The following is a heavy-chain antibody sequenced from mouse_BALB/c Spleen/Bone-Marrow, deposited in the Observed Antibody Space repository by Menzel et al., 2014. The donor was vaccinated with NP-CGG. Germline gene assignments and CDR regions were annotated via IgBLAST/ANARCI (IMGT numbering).Heavy chain of an antibody. V-gene: IGHV14-3*02. Sequence: EVQLHQSGAELVKPGASVKLSCTASGFNIKDTYMHWVKQRPEQGLEWIGRIDPANGNTKYDPKFQGKATITADTSSNTAYLQLSSLTSEDTAVYYCALFYDYDVGYWGQGTTLTVSS. CDR2: IDPANGNT. CDR1: GFNIKDTY. D-gene: IGHD2-4*01. J-gene: IGHJ2*01. CDR3: ALFYDYDVGY.